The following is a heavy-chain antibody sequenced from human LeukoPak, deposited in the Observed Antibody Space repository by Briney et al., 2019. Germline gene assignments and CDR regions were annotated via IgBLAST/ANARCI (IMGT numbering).Heavy chain of an antibody. D-gene: IGHD3-3*01. CDR1: GGTFSSYA. Sequence: SVKVSCKASGGTFSSYAISWVRQAPGQGLEWMGGIIPIFGTANYAQKFQGRVTITADESTSTAYMELSSLRSEDTAVYYCVRVANGHPRDFWSGYWNYWGQGTLVTVSS. J-gene: IGHJ4*02. CDR2: IIPIFGTA. CDR3: VRVANGHPRDFWSGYWNY. V-gene: IGHV1-69*13.